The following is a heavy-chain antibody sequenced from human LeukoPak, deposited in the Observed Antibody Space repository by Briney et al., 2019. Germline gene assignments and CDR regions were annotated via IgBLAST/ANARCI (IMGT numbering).Heavy chain of an antibody. V-gene: IGHV3-23*01. CDR1: GFTFSSYA. CDR3: ATGDPEYYYGSGSYYGYGMDV. CDR2: ISGSGGST. D-gene: IGHD3-10*01. J-gene: IGHJ6*04. Sequence: SGGSLRLSCAASGFTFSSYAMSWVRQAPGKGLEWVSAISGSGGSTYYADSVKGRFTISRDNSKNTLYLQMNSLRAEDTAVYYCATGDPEYYYGSGSYYGYGMDVWGKGTTVTVSS.